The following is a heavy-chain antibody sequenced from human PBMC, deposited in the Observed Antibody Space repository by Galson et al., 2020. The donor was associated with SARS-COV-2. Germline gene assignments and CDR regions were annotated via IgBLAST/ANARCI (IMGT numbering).Heavy chain of an antibody. CDR1: GYSFTSYW. Sequence: HGESLKISCKGSGYSFTSYWISWVRQMPGQGLEWMGRIDPSDSYTNYSPSFQGHVTISADKSISTAYLQWSSLKASDTAMYYCARHPITFYGGNSDLDYWGQGTLVTVSS. D-gene: IGHD4-17*01. CDR2: IDPSDSYT. V-gene: IGHV5-10-1*01. CDR3: ARHPITFYGGNSDLDY. J-gene: IGHJ4*02.